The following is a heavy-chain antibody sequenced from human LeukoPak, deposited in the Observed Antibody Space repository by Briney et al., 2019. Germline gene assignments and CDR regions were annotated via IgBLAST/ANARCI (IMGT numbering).Heavy chain of an antibody. J-gene: IGHJ5*02. CDR1: GYSISSGYY. D-gene: IGHD6-13*01. CDR2: IYHSGST. V-gene: IGHV4-38-2*02. Sequence: PSETLSLTCTVSGYSISSGYYWGWIRQPPGKGLEWIGSIYHSGSTYYNPSLKSRVTISVDTSKNQFSLKLSSVTAADTAVYYCARMESSSWYWFDPWGQGTLVTVSS. CDR3: ARMESSSWYWFDP.